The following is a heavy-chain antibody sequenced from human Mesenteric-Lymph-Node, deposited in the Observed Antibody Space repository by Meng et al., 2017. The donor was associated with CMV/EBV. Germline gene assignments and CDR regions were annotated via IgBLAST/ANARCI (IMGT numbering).Heavy chain of an antibody. J-gene: IGHJ6*02. V-gene: IGHV4/OR15-8*01. CDR3: ARGLGILNKFGEVLNYGMDV. CDR1: GDSISNSNW. Sequence: SETLSLTCVVFGDSISNSNWWTWVRQPPGKGLEWIGQLYHSGSTNYNPSLKSRVTISLDKLKNQFSLNLTSVTAADTAVYYCARGLGILNKFGEVLNYGMDVWGQGTPVTVSS. D-gene: IGHD3-16*01. CDR2: LYHSGST.